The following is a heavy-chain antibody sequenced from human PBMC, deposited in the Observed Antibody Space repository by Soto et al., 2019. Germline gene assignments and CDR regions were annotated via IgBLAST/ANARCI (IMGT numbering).Heavy chain of an antibody. CDR2: IYYSGST. J-gene: IGHJ4*02. V-gene: IGHV4-31*03. CDR3: ARGGSAADPVGFDY. Sequence: TLSLTCTVSGGSISSGVYYWSWIRQHPGKGLEWIGYIYYSGSTYYNPSLKSRVTISVDTSKNQFSLKLSSVTAADTAVYYCARGGSAADPVGFDYWGQGTLVTVSS. D-gene: IGHD6-13*01. CDR1: GGSISSGVYY.